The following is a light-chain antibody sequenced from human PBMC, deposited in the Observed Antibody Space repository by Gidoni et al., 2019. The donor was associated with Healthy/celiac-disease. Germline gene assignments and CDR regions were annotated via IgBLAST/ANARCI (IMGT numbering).Light chain of an antibody. CDR2: WAS. J-gene: IGKJ4*01. CDR3: QQYYSTHPT. CDR1: QSVLYSSNNKNY. Sequence: DIVITQSPDSLAVSLGERATINCKSSQSVLYSSNNKNYLAWYQQKPGQPPKLLIYWASTRESGVPDRFSGSGYGTDFTLTISSLQAEDVAVYYCQQYYSTHPTFGGGTKVEIK. V-gene: IGKV4-1*01.